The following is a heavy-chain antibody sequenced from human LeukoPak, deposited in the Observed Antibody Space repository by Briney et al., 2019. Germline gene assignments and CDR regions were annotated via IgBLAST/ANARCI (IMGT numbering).Heavy chain of an antibody. J-gene: IGHJ4*02. D-gene: IGHD3-22*01. V-gene: IGHV3-23*01. CDR1: GFTFNAYA. CDR3: AKDRDSSGRYRFDY. Sequence: PGGSLRLSCAASGFTFNAYALSWVRQAPGKGLEWVSVISGNSGTTYYADSVKGRFTTSRDNSKRTLYLQMSSLGADDTAVYYCAKDRDSSGRYRFDYWGQGTLVTVSS. CDR2: ISGNSGTT.